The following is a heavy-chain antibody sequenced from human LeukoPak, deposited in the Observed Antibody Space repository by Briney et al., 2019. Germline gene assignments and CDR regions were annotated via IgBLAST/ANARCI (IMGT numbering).Heavy chain of an antibody. CDR2: INQDGSEK. D-gene: IGHD2-15*01. V-gene: IGHV3-7*04. Sequence: GGSLRLSCAASGFTFSSYWMSWVRQAPGKGLEWVANINQDGSEKYYVDSVKGRYTISRDNAKNSLSLQMNSLRAEDTAAYYCARVYCGGGTCSSYFDYWGQGTLVTVSS. CDR3: ARVYCGGGTCSSYFDY. CDR1: GFTFSSYW. J-gene: IGHJ4*02.